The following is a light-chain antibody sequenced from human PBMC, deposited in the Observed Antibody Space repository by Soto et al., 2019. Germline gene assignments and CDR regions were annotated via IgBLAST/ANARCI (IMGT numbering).Light chain of an antibody. CDR2: GAS. V-gene: IGKV3-20*01. CDR3: QQYGSSIT. Sequence: EIVLTQSPGTLSLSPGERSTLSCLASQSVSSSYLAWYQQKPGQAPRLLIYGASSRATGIPDRFSGSGSGTDFTLTISRLEPEDFAVYYCQQYGSSITVGQGTRLEIK. CDR1: QSVSSSY. J-gene: IGKJ5*01.